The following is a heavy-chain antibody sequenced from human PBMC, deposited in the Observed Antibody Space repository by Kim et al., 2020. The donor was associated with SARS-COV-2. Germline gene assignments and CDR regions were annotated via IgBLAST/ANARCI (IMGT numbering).Heavy chain of an antibody. J-gene: IGHJ4*02. CDR3: ARDPHYGGSVPPGY. Sequence: DSVKGRFTIPRDNSKNTLYLQMNSLRAEDTAVYYCARDPHYGGSVPPGYWGQGTLVTVSS. D-gene: IGHD4-17*01. V-gene: IGHV3-30*01.